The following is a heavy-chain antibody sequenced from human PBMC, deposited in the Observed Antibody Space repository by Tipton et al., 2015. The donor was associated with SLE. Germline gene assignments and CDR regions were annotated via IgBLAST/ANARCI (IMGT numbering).Heavy chain of an antibody. J-gene: IGHJ4*02. CDR3: ARALTMGTVTTFFDY. CDR1: GASIGRYY. D-gene: IGHD4-17*01. V-gene: IGHV4-59*01. Sequence: TLSLTCTVSGASIGRYYWSWLRQPPGKGPEWVGYIDYRRIPNYNPSLKSRVTISVDTSTNRLSLNLSSVSAADTATYYCARALTMGTVTTFFDYWGPGTPVTVSA. CDR2: IDYRRIP.